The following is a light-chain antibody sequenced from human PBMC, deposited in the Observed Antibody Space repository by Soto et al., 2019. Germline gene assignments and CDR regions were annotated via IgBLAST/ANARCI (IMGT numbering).Light chain of an antibody. CDR3: SSFAGPVWV. CDR2: EVT. V-gene: IGLV2-8*01. Sequence: QSALTQPPSASGSPGQSVTISCTGTSSDIGGYDHVSWYQQHPGKAPKVMIYEVTKRPSGVPVRFSGSKAGNTASLTVFGLQAEDEADYYCSSFAGPVWVFGGGTKLTVL. J-gene: IGLJ3*02. CDR1: SSDIGGYDH.